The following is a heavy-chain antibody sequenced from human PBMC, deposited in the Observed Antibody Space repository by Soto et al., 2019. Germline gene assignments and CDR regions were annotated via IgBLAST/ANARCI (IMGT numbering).Heavy chain of an antibody. CDR3: TGARWVPEPNNWFDP. D-gene: IGHD2-2*01. CDR1: GGTFSSYA. Sequence: QVQLVQSGAEVKKPGSSVKVSCKASGGTFSSYAISWVRQAPGQGLEWMGGIIPIFGTANYAQKFQGRVTITAEETSSADYKELSRLRSEDTAEYYDTGARWVPEPNNWFDPWGQGTLVTVSS. J-gene: IGHJ5*02. CDR2: IIPIFGTA. V-gene: IGHV1-69*01.